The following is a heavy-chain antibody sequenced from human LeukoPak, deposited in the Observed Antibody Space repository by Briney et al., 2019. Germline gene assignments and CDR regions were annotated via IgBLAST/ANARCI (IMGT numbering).Heavy chain of an antibody. D-gene: IGHD3-3*01. J-gene: IGHJ4*02. CDR3: ARGDYDFWSGYSY. CDR1: GGPISSGSYY. CDR2: IYTSGST. Sequence: SETLSLTCTVSGGPISSGSYYWSWIRQPAGKGLEWIGRIYTSGSTNYNPSLKSRVTISVDTSENQFSLKLSSVTAADTAVYYCARGDYDFWSGYSYWGQGTLVTVSS. V-gene: IGHV4-61*02.